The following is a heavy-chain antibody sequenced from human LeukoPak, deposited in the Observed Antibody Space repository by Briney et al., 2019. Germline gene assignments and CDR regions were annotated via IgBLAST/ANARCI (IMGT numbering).Heavy chain of an antibody. D-gene: IGHD1-20*01. CDR2: IKSKADGETI. Sequence: GGSLRLSCVASGITFSNYAVSWVRQAPEKGLEWVGRIKSKADGETIDYAAPVKGRFTFSRDDSKNMLYLQMNSLKSEDTAVYYCSTLTSRGLSDSWGQGTLVTVSS. V-gene: IGHV3-15*01. CDR1: GITFSNYA. CDR3: STLTSRGLSDS. J-gene: IGHJ4*02.